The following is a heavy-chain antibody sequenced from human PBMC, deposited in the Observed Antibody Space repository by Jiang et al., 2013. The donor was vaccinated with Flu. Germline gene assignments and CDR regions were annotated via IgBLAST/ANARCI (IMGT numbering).Heavy chain of an antibody. CDR2: IRNRAVHYTT. Sequence: VQLLESGGGLVQPGGSLRLSCTASGFTFSDHYMDWVRQAPGKGLEWVSRIRNRAVHYTTEYAASVKGRFSISRDDSKNSVYLQMNSLKTEDTAVYYCARADDRGSQYGYWGQGTLVTVSS. CDR3: ARADDRGSQYGY. V-gene: IGHV3-72*01. CDR1: GFTFSDHY. J-gene: IGHJ4*02. D-gene: IGHD1-26*01.